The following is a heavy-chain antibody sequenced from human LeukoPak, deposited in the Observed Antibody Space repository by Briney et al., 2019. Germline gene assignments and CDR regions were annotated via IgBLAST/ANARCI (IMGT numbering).Heavy chain of an antibody. J-gene: IGHJ6*03. CDR2: ISYDGSNK. CDR3: ARDFGNDYYYYMDV. Sequence: GGSLRLSCAASGFTFSRHAMHWVRQAPGKGLEWVAVISYDGSNKYYAESVKGRFTIPRDNSKNTLYLQMNSLRAEDTAVYSCARDFGNDYYYYMDVWGKGTTVIVSS. V-gene: IGHV3-30-3*01. CDR1: GFTFSRHA. D-gene: IGHD4-23*01.